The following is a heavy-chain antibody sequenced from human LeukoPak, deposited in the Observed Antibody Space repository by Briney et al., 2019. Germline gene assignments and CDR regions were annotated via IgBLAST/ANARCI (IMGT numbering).Heavy chain of an antibody. Sequence: SETLSLTCTVSGGSISSYYWSWIRQPPGKGLEWIGYIYYSGSTNYNPSLKSRVTISVDTSKNQFSLKLSSVTAADTAVYYCARDLGYSSSRVDNWFDPWGQGTLVTISS. CDR2: IYYSGST. V-gene: IGHV4-59*01. CDR1: GGSISSYY. CDR3: ARDLGYSSSRVDNWFDP. D-gene: IGHD6-13*01. J-gene: IGHJ5*02.